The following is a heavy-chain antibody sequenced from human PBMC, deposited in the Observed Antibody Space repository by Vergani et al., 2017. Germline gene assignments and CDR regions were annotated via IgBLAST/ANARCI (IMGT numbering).Heavy chain of an antibody. D-gene: IGHD4-23*01. Sequence: QVQLQESGPGLVKPSQTLSLTCTVSGASINNDFYYWHRIRQPAGKGLEWIGRIYVSGITDYNSSLQSRVSMSVDTSENQFSLTLTSVTAAGTAVYDCARDNKQLRPRAFDLWVQGRMVTVSS. V-gene: IGHV4-61*02. CDR3: ARDNKQLRPRAFDL. J-gene: IGHJ3*01. CDR2: IYVSGIT. CDR1: GASINNDFYY.